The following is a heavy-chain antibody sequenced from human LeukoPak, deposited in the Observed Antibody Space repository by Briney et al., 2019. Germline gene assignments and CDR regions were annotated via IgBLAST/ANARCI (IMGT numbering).Heavy chain of an antibody. Sequence: GGSLRLSCAASGFTFSTYGMHWVRQAPGKGLEWVAIISDDGNDKDYADSVRGRFTISRDNSKNTLYLQMNSLRGEDTAVYYCAKSTAPAGYYLDYWGQGILVTVSS. J-gene: IGHJ4*02. CDR2: ISDDGNDK. V-gene: IGHV3-30*18. D-gene: IGHD2-2*01. CDR1: GFTFSTYG. CDR3: AKSTAPAGYYLDY.